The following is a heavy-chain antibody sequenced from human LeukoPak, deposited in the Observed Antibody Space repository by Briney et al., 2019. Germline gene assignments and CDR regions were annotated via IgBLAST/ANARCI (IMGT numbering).Heavy chain of an antibody. Sequence: SETLSLTCTVSGGSISSYYWSWIRQPPGRGLEWIGYIYYSGSFNYNPSLKSRVTISVDTSKNQFSLKLNSVTAADTAVYYCAREGLLCGGDCYRDAFDIWGQGTMVTVSS. J-gene: IGHJ3*02. CDR1: GGSISSYY. V-gene: IGHV4-59*01. CDR3: AREGLLCGGDCYRDAFDI. CDR2: IYYSGSF. D-gene: IGHD2-21*02.